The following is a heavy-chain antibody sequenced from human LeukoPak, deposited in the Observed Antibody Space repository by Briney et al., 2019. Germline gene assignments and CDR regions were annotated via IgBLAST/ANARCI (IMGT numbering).Heavy chain of an antibody. V-gene: IGHV1-2*02. J-gene: IGHJ4*02. CDR1: GYTFTGYY. CDR2: INPNSGGT. Sequence: GASVKVSCKSSGYTFTGYYMHWVRQAPGQGLEWMGWINPNSGGTNYAQKFQGRVTMTRDTSISTAYMKLSRLRSDDTAVYYCAREVGFGSRGKNYFDYWGQGTLVTVSS. D-gene: IGHD3-10*01. CDR3: AREVGFGSRGKNYFDY.